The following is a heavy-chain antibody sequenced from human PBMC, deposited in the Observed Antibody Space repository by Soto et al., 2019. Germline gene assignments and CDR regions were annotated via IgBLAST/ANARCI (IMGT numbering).Heavy chain of an antibody. CDR1: GFTFSSYA. Sequence: GGSLRLSCSASGFTFSSYAMHWVRQAPGKGLEFVSAISNDGGTTHYAESVKGRFTISRDNSKSTLYLQMGSLRSEDTAVYYCVKDQCTNCPPGYYYYGMDVWGQGTTVTVSS. J-gene: IGHJ6*02. V-gene: IGHV3-64D*06. CDR3: VKDQCTNCPPGYYYYGMDV. CDR2: ISNDGGTT. D-gene: IGHD1-1*01.